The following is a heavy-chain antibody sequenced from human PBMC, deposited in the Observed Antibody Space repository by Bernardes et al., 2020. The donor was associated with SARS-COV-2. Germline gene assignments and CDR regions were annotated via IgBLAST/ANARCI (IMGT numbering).Heavy chain of an antibody. CDR1: GFRFGSHW. Sequence: GGSLRLSCAASGFRFGSHWMNWVRQAPGKGLEWVANIKQDGTEINYVDSVKGRFTVSRDNSMNSLYLQMNNLRAEDTAVYYGVRRSPSTRPAGMPTFYYSLDVWGQGTTVTVSS. CDR3: VRRSPSTRPAGMPTFYYSLDV. D-gene: IGHD6-6*01. CDR2: IKQDGTEI. J-gene: IGHJ6*02. V-gene: IGHV3-7*01.